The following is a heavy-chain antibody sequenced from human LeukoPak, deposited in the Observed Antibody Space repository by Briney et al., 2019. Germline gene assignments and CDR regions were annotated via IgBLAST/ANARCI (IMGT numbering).Heavy chain of an antibody. D-gene: IGHD3-22*01. CDR3: ARNYPYYDSSGANAFDI. V-gene: IGHV4-59*12. CDR1: GGSISSYY. Sequence: PSETLSLTCTVSGGSISSYYWSWIRQPPGKGLEWIGYIYYSGSTNYKPSLKSRVTISVDTSKNQFSLKLSSVTAADTAVYYCARNYPYYDSSGANAFDIWGQGTMVTVSS. J-gene: IGHJ3*02. CDR2: IYYSGST.